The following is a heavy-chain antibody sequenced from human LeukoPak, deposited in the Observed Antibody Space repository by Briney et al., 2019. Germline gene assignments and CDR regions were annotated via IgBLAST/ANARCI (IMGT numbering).Heavy chain of an antibody. CDR2: IRYDGSNK. CDR1: GFTFSSYG. J-gene: IGHJ4*02. CDR3: ARDGRRYCSGGSCLHFDY. V-gene: IGHV3-30*02. D-gene: IGHD2-15*01. Sequence: GGSLRLSCAASGFTFSSYGMHWVRQAPGKGLEWVAFIRYDGSNKYYADSVKGRFTISRDNSKNTLYLQMNSLRAEDTAVYYCARDGRRYCSGGSCLHFDYWGQGTLVTVSS.